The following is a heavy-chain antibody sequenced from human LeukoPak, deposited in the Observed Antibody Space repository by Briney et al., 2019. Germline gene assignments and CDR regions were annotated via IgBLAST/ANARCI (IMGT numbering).Heavy chain of an antibody. CDR3: ASSGEEDSNFDY. D-gene: IGHD7-27*01. J-gene: IGHJ4*02. Sequence: SETLSLTCSVSGGSISSYYWSWIRQPPGKGLEWIGYIYYSGSTNYNPSLKSRVTISVDTSKNQFSLKLSSVTAADTAVYYCASSGEEDSNFDYWGQGTLVTVSS. CDR2: IYYSGST. V-gene: IGHV4-59*01. CDR1: GGSISSYY.